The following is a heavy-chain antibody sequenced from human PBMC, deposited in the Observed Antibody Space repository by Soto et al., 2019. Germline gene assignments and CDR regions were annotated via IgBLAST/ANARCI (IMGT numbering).Heavy chain of an antibody. CDR1: GFTFSGYG. CDR2: IWYDGSNK. CDR3: ARAREYYGMDV. J-gene: IGHJ6*02. V-gene: IGHV3-33*01. Sequence: GGSLRLSCAAAGFTFSGYGMHWVRQAPGKGLEWVAVIWYDGSNKYYADSVKGRFTISRDNSKNTLYLQMNSLRAEDTAVYYCARAREYYGMDVWGQGTTVTVSS.